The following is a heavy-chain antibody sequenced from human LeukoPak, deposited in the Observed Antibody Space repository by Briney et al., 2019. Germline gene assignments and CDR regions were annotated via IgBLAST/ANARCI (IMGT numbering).Heavy chain of an antibody. V-gene: IGHV1-2*04. J-gene: IGHJ4*02. CDR3: ASSGTSWGNFDY. Sequence: ASVKVSCKASGYTFTGYYMHWVRQAPGQGLEWMGWINPNSAGTNYAQKFQGWVTMTRDTSISTAYMELSRLRSDDTAVYYCASSGTSWGNFDYWGQGTLVTVSS. CDR1: GYTFTGYY. D-gene: IGHD1-7*01. CDR2: INPNSAGT.